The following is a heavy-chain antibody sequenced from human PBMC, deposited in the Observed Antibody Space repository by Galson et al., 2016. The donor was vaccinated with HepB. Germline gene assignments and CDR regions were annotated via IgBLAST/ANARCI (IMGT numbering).Heavy chain of an antibody. CDR2: IHHSGST. V-gene: IGHV4-4*02. Sequence: SETLSLTCAVSGGSIRRSNWWSWVRQPPGKGLEWIGEIHHSGSTTYNPSLNSRVTISLDKSNNQLSLKLSSMTAADPAFYYCATGEGSIAVAGYLDYWGQGTLVTVSS. J-gene: IGHJ4*02. CDR1: GGSIRRSNW. D-gene: IGHD6-19*01. CDR3: ATGEGSIAVAGYLDY.